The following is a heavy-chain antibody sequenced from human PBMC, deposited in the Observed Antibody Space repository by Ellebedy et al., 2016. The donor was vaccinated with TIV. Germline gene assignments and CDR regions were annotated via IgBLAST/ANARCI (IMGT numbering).Heavy chain of an antibody. Sequence: ASVKVSXXASGYTFTSYEIHWVRQAPGQGPEWMGQMHPYTANTDYAQKFQGRVTMTRDTSTSTLYMELSSLRSEDTAVYYCLRDLNWIFGDVWGQGTLVTVSS. D-gene: IGHD1-1*01. CDR3: LRDLNWIFGDV. J-gene: IGHJ4*02. V-gene: IGHV1-8*01. CDR1: GYTFTSYE. CDR2: MHPYTANT.